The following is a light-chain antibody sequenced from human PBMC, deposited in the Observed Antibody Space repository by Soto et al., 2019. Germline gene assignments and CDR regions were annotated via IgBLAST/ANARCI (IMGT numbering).Light chain of an antibody. Sequence: EIVLTQSPGTLSLSPGERATLSCRASQSVSSSFLAWYQQKPGQAPRLLIYGASGRATGIPDRFSGSGSGTHFTLTISRLEPEDFAVYYCQQYGSSPITFGQGTRLEIK. CDR2: GAS. J-gene: IGKJ5*01. V-gene: IGKV3-20*01. CDR3: QQYGSSPIT. CDR1: QSVSSSF.